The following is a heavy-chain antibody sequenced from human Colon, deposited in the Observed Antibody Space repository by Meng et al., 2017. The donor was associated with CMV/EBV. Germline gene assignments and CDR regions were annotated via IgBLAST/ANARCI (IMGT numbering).Heavy chain of an antibody. V-gene: IGHV3-48*03. CDR1: GFTIGNYE. CDR2: IDNSATTI. Sequence: GESLKISCAASGFTIGNYEMNWVRQAPGKGLEWLSYIDNSATTIYYADSVKGRFTISRDNAKNSLYLQMNSLGAGDTALYYCARGRITRIRGVLLFDYWGQGALVTVSS. J-gene: IGHJ4*02. D-gene: IGHD3-10*01. CDR3: ARGRITRIRGVLLFDY.